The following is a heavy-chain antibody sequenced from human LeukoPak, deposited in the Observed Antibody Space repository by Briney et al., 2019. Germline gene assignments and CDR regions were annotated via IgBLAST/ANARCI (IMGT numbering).Heavy chain of an antibody. Sequence: SETLSLTCSVSGGSINSYYWSWIRQPPGKGLEWIGYIYYSGSTNYNPSLTSRVTISVDTSKNQFSLKLSSVTAADTAVYYCARALTGDPFDYWGQGTLVTVSS. V-gene: IGHV4-59*01. CDR1: GGSINSYY. J-gene: IGHJ4*02. CDR2: IYYSGST. D-gene: IGHD7-27*01. CDR3: ARALTGDPFDY.